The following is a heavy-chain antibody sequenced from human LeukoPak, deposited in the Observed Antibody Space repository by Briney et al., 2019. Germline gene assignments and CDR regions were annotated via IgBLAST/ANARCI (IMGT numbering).Heavy chain of an antibody. Sequence: GESLKISCQSSGSSFTSYWIGWVRQMPGKGLEWMGIFYPGDSDIRYSPSFQGQVTISAVKSISTTYLQWSSLKASDTAIYYCARGDGYNYYFDYWGQGTLVTVSS. CDR3: ARGDGYNYYFDY. D-gene: IGHD5-24*01. J-gene: IGHJ4*02. V-gene: IGHV5-51*01. CDR1: GSSFTSYW. CDR2: FYPGDSDI.